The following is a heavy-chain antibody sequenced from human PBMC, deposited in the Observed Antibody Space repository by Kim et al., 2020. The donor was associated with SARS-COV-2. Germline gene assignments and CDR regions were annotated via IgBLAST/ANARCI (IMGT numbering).Heavy chain of an antibody. Sequence: GGSLRLSCATSGFTLSSYAMHWVRQAPGKGLEWVAFISDDGSKEFYADSVKGRFTVSRDNSKNTLYLQMNSLRADDTAVYYCAREDCRRGNCYSLGGEDWFDLWGQGTRVPVSS. CDR3: AREDCRRGNCYSLGGEDWFDL. J-gene: IGHJ5*02. CDR1: GFTLSSYA. CDR2: ISDDGSKE. D-gene: IGHD2-15*01. V-gene: IGHV3-30*04.